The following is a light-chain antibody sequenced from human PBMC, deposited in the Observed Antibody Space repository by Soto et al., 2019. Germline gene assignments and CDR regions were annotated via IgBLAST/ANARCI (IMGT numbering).Light chain of an antibody. J-gene: IGLJ3*02. V-gene: IGLV2-23*02. CDR2: EVT. CDR1: SSGVGSYNL. Sequence: QSALTQPASVSGSPGQSITISCTGTSSGVGSYNLVSWYQQHPGKAPKLMISEVTKRPSGVSNRFSGSKSGNTASLTISGLKADEESDYFCCSYAGSNTWVFGGGTKVTVL. CDR3: CSYAGSNTWV.